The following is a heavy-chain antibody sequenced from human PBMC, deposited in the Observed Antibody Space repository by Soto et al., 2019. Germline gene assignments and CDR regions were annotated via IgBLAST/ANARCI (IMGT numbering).Heavy chain of an antibody. D-gene: IGHD2-2*01. V-gene: IGHV4-39*01. CDR1: GASISSRDYY. J-gene: IGHJ4*02. CDR2: IDYNGVT. Sequence: SETLSLTCSVSGASISSRDYYWGWIRQTPGKGLEWIGNIDYNGVTYYTPSLKSRVTVSKDTSKNQFSLKVASVTAADTAIYYCGRVMIGTSRHTDSDYWGQGTQVTVSS. CDR3: GRVMIGTSRHTDSDY.